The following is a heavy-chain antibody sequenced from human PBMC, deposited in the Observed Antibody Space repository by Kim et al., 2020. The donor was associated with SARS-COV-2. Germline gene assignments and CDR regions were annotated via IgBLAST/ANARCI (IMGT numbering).Heavy chain of an antibody. V-gene: IGHV3-30*18. J-gene: IGHJ4*02. CDR2: ISYDGSNK. CDR3: AKDRTWEQDYFDY. Sequence: GGSLRHSCAASGFTFSSYGMHWVRQAPGKGLEWVAVISYDGSNKYYADSVKGRFTISRDNSKNTLYLQMNSLRAEDTAVYFCAKDRTWEQDYFDYWGQGTLVTVSS. D-gene: IGHD1-26*01. CDR1: GFTFSSYG.